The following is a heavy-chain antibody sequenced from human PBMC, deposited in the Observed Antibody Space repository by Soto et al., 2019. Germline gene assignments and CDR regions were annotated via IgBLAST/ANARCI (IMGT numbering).Heavy chain of an antibody. V-gene: IGHV1-69*01. CDR3: AKEAGDH. CDR2: IIPIFGIK. Sequence: QMQLVQSGAEVKERGSSVKISCKTSGGTFNTYALTWVRQAPGQGLEWIGGIIPIFGIKNVAQRFQGRVTINADESVTTAYMEMTSLRSDDTAVYYCAKEAGDHWGQGTLVTVSS. CDR1: GGTFNTYA. D-gene: IGHD3-10*01. J-gene: IGHJ4*02.